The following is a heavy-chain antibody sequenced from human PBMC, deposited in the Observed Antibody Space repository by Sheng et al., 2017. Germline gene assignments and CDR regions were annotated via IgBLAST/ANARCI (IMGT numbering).Heavy chain of an antibody. J-gene: IGHJ5*02. Sequence: QVQLQESGPGLVKPSQTLSLTCTVSGDSISSGNYYWSWIRQPAGKGLEWIGRIYTSGRTNYNPSLKSRVTISVDTSKNQFSLKLSSVTAADTAVYYCAREGLMYDSSGYYWRFDPWGQGTLVIVSS. CDR2: IYTSGRT. D-gene: IGHD3-22*01. CDR3: AREGLMYDSSGYYWRFDP. V-gene: IGHV4-61*02. CDR1: GDSISSGNYY.